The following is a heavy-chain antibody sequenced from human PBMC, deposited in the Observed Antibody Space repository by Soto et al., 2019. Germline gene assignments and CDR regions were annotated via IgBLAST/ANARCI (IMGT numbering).Heavy chain of an antibody. V-gene: IGHV1-69*01. Sequence: QVQLVQSGAEVKKPGSSVKVSCKASGNTLSSYTFTWVQQAPGKGFELLGGIIPILGTTDYAQKFQDRVTMTADESTTTVYMELSGLTSEDTAIYYCARGYQPMLPFDFWGQGTLVTVSS. J-gene: IGHJ4*02. CDR2: IIPILGTT. CDR1: GNTLSSYT. D-gene: IGHD2-2*01. CDR3: ARGYQPMLPFDF.